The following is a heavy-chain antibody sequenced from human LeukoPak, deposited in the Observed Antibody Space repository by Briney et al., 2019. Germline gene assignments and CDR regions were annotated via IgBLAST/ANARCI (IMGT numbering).Heavy chain of an antibody. CDR2: IYYSGST. V-gene: IGHV4-59*01. Sequence: SETLSLTCTVSGGSISSYYWSWIRQPPGKGLEWIGYIYYSGSTIYNPSLKSRVTISVDTSKNQFSLKLSSVTAADTAVYYCAGTIAAAGSWFDPWGQGTLVTVSS. CDR1: GGSISSYY. CDR3: AGTIAAAGSWFDP. J-gene: IGHJ5*02. D-gene: IGHD6-13*01.